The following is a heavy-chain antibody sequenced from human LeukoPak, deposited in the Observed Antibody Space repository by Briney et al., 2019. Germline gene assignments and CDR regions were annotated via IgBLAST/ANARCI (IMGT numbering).Heavy chain of an antibody. CDR2: IPSNGNNR. Sequence: GGSLRLSCAASGFSFSSYTIHWVRQAPGKGLEWVAVIPSNGNNRYYTDSVKGRFTISRDNSKNTVYLQMNSLRGEDTAVYYRARVRLRISAAPLDYWGQGTLVTVSS. D-gene: IGHD6-13*01. CDR1: GFSFSSYT. V-gene: IGHV3-30-3*01. CDR3: ARVRLRISAAPLDY. J-gene: IGHJ4*02.